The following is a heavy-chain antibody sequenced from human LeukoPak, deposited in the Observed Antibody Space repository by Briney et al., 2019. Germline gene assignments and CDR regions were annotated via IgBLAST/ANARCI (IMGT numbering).Heavy chain of an antibody. J-gene: IGHJ4*02. CDR2: INHSGST. V-gene: IGHV4-34*01. D-gene: IGHD3-16*01. CDR1: GGSFSGYY. CDR3: ASLGQSSDC. Sequence: PSETLSLTCAVYGGSFSGYYWSWIRQPPGKGLEWIGEINHSGSTNYNPSLKSRVTISVDTPKNQFSLKLSSVTAADTAVYYCASLGQSSDCWGQGTLVTVSS.